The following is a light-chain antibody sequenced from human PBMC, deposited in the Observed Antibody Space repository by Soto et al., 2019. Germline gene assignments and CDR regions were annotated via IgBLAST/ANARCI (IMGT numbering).Light chain of an antibody. CDR2: GAS. Sequence: EIVLTQSPATLSLSPGERATLSCRASQSVSSYLAWYQQKPGQAPRLLIYGASSRATGIPDRFSGSGSGTDFTLTISRPEPEDFAVYYCQQYGGSPPYTFGQGTKLEIK. V-gene: IGKV3-20*01. J-gene: IGKJ2*01. CDR3: QQYGGSPPYT. CDR1: QSVSSY.